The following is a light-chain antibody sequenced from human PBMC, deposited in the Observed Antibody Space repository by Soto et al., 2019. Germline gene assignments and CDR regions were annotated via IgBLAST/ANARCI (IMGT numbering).Light chain of an antibody. J-gene: IGKJ1*01. CDR1: QTISNY. CDR2: DVS. Sequence: TQSPSTLSGSVGDRVTITCRASQTISNYLIWYQQKPGQAPRLLIYDVSNRATGILARFSGSGSGTDFTLTISSLEPEDFAVYYCQQRSNWPRTFGQGTKVDIK. CDR3: QQRSNWPRT. V-gene: IGKV3-11*01.